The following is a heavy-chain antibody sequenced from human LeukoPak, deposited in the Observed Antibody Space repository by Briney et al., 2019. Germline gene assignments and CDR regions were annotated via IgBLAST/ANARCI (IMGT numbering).Heavy chain of an antibody. J-gene: IGHJ4*02. CDR3: ARGPITMIVVVLYYFDY. CDR1: GYTFTCYA. CDR2: INAGNGNT. V-gene: IGHV1-3*01. Sequence: ASVKVSCKASGYTFTCYAMHWVRQAPGQRLEWMGWINAGNGNTKYSQKFQGRVTITRDTSASTAYMELSSLRSEDTAVYYCARGPITMIVVVLYYFDYWGQGTLVTVSS. D-gene: IGHD3-22*01.